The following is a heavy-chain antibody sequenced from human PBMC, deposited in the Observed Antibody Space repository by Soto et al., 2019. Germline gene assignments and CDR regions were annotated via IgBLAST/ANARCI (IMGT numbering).Heavy chain of an antibody. V-gene: IGHV1-69*13. D-gene: IGHD5-18*01. CDR1: GGTFSSYA. J-gene: IGHJ6*02. CDR3: ARALDTAIHYYGMDV. CDR2: IIPIFGTA. Sequence: GASVKVSCKASGGTFSSYAISWVRQAPGQGLELMGGIIPIFGTANYAQKFQGRVTITADESTSTAYMELSSLRSEDTAVYYCARALDTAIHYYGMDVWGQGTTVTVYS.